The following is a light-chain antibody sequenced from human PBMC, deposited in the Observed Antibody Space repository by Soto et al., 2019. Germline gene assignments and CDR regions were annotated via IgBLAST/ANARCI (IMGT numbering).Light chain of an antibody. CDR2: EVT. CDR1: SSDVGGYNY. J-gene: IGLJ2*01. V-gene: IGLV2-8*01. Sequence: QSVLTQPPSASGSPGQSVTISCTGTSSDVGGYNYVSWYQQHPGQAPKLMVYEVTKRPSGVPDRFSGSKSGNTASLTVSGLQAEDEADYYCSSYAGGNNLIFGGGTKLTVL. CDR3: SSYAGGNNLI.